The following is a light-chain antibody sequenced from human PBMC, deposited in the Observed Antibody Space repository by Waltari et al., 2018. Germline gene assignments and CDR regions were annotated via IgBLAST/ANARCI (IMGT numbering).Light chain of an antibody. J-gene: IGLJ1*01. CDR1: SSHVGGYNY. CDR3: CSYAGSYFYV. V-gene: IGLV2-11*01. CDR2: DVS. Sequence: QSALTQPRSVSGSPGQSVTISYTGTSSHVGGYNYVSCYQQPPGKAPKLMIYDVSTRPSGVPDRFSGSKSGNPASLTISGRQAEDEADYYCCSYAGSYFYVFGTGTKVTVL.